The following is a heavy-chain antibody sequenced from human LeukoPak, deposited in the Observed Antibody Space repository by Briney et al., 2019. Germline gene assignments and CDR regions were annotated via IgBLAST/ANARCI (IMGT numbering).Heavy chain of an antibody. CDR2: IYSSGSA. CDR1: GSSINNNF. V-gene: IGHV4-59*08. CDR3: ARHRDCYDT. J-gene: IGHJ4*01. Sequence: PSETLSLTCTVSGSSINNNFWTWIRQPPGKGLEWIGYIYSSGSANYNPSIKSRVIISGDTSKNQISLKLTSVTAADTAVYFCARHRDCYDTWGRGTLVTVSS. D-gene: IGHD3-3*01.